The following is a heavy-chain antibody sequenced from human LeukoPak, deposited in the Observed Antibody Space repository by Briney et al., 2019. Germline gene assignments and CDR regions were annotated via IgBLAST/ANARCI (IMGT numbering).Heavy chain of an antibody. CDR1: GDTVSAFTSS. D-gene: IGHD1-1*01. CDR3: ARSTTGSFDY. CDR2: TYYRSKWYN. V-gene: IGHV6-1*01. Sequence: SQTLSLTCAISGDTVSAFTSSWQWIRQSPSRGLEWLGRTYYRSKWYNEYAESVRSRITINPDTSKNQFSLQLNSVTPEDTAIYYCARSTTGSFDYWGQGTLVTVSS. J-gene: IGHJ4*02.